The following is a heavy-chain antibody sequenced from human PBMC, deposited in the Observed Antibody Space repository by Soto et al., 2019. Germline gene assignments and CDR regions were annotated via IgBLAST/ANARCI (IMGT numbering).Heavy chain of an antibody. J-gene: IGHJ4*02. Sequence: QVQLQESGPGLVKPSETLSLTCTVSGASISSGHYYWSWIRQPPGKGLEWIGNIYHTGSTNYNPALKSRVTILVDTSKNQFSLKLSSVTAADTAVYYCARGVLYWGQGTLVTVSS. CDR1: GASISSGHYY. D-gene: IGHD6-6*01. V-gene: IGHV4-61*01. CDR3: ARGVLY. CDR2: IYHTGST.